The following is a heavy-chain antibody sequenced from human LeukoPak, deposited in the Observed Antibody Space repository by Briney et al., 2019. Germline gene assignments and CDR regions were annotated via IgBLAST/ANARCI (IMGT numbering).Heavy chain of an antibody. V-gene: IGHV3-30*18. CDR3: AKDRMAVAGRLYYFDY. CDR2: ISYDGSNK. J-gene: IGHJ4*02. Sequence: PGGSLRLSCAASGFTFSSYAMSWVRQAPGKGLEWVAVISYDGSNKYYADSVKGRFTISRDNSKNTLYLQMNSLRAEDTAVYYCAKDRMAVAGRLYYFDYWGQGTLVTVSS. D-gene: IGHD6-19*01. CDR1: GFTFSSYA.